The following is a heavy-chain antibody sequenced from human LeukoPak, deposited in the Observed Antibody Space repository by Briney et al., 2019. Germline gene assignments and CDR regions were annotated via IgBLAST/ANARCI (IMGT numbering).Heavy chain of an antibody. J-gene: IGHJ4*02. Sequence: GGSLRLSCAASGFTVSSNYMSWVRQAPGKGLEWVSFIYSGGSSYYADSVKGRVTISRHNSKNTLYLQMNRLRAEDTGVYYCAREVVSGGYFDYWGQGTLVSVSS. CDR3: AREVVSGGYFDY. D-gene: IGHD2-8*02. CDR2: IYSGGSS. V-gene: IGHV3-53*04. CDR1: GFTVSSNY.